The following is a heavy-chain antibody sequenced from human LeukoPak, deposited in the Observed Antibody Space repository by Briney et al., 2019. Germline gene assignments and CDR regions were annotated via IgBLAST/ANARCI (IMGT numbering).Heavy chain of an antibody. Sequence: SVKVSCKASGYSFTSYDINWVRQATGQGLEWIGWMNPNSGDAGFTQKFKGRVTFTRDTSTRTAYMEVNSLGSGVTAVYYCARSNFGGNVHFDYWGQGTLVTVSS. CDR3: ARSNFGGNVHFDY. CDR2: MNPNSGDA. V-gene: IGHV1-8*02. CDR1: GYSFTSYD. J-gene: IGHJ4*02. D-gene: IGHD4-23*01.